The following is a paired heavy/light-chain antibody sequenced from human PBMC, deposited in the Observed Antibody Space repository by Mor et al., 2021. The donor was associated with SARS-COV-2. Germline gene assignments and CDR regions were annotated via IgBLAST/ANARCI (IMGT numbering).Heavy chain of an antibody. D-gene: IGHD3-10*01. V-gene: IGHV3-53*01. CDR1: GFTVGTSY. J-gene: IGHJ6*02. CDR3: ARDRRARWTGGMDV. Sequence: EVELVESGGGLIQPGGSLRLSCAASGFTVGTSYMSWVRQAPGKGLEWVSIIYNDGAGFYTDSVKGRFIISRDNSKNTLYLQMNTLRAEDTAVYYCARDRRARWTGGMDVWGQGTTVTVSS. CDR2: IYNDGAG.
Light chain of an antibody. CDR1: RSVSTY. CDR2: DAS. V-gene: IGKV3-11*01. Sequence: ETVLTQSPATLSLSPGERATLSCRASRSVSTYLAWYQQKPGQAPRLLIYDASIRATGIPARFSGSGSGTDFTLTISSLEHEDFAVYYCQQRDNWPLTFGGGTKVEI. J-gene: IGKJ4*01. CDR3: QQRDNWPLT.